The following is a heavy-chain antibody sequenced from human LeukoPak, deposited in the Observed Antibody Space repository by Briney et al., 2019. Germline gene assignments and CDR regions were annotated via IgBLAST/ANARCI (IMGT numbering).Heavy chain of an antibody. J-gene: IGHJ3*02. CDR2: IYYSGST. D-gene: IGHD3-22*01. CDR3: ARDGVYYDSSGYHGPAAFDI. V-gene: IGHV4-39*07. CDR1: GFTFSSYG. Sequence: PGGSLRLSFAASGFTFSSYGMQWIRPPPGKGLGWVGSIYYSGSTYYNPSLKSRVTISVDTSKNQFSLKLSSVTAADTAAYYCARDGVYYDSSGYHGPAAFDIWGQGTMVTVSS.